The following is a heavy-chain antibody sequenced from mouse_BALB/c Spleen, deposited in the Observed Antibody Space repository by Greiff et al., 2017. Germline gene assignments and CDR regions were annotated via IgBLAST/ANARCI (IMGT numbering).Heavy chain of an antibody. Sequence: EVKLMESGGGLVKPGGSLKLSCAASGFTFSDYYMYWVRQTPEKRLEWVATISDGGSYTYYPDSVKGRFTISRDNAKNNLYLQMSSLKSEDTAMYYCAREGGNYVRYYAMDYWGQGTSVTVSS. CDR1: GFTFSDYY. CDR3: AREGGNYVRYYAMDY. D-gene: IGHD2-1*01. CDR2: ISDGGSYT. J-gene: IGHJ4*01. V-gene: IGHV5-4*02.